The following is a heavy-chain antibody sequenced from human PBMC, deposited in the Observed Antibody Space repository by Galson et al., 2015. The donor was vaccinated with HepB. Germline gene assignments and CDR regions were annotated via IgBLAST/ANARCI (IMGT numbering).Heavy chain of an antibody. V-gene: IGHV1-18*01. CDR1: GYTFAYG. D-gene: IGHD2-2*01. CDR3: ARGRTTVWSFDF. J-gene: IGHJ4*02. CDR2: ISDYNGDT. Sequence: SVKVSCKASGYTFAYGMTWVRQAPGQGLECMGWISDYNGDTKYAEKFQGRVTMTTDTSTNTAYMELRSLTSDDTAVYYCARGRTTVWSFDFWGQGTLVTVSS.